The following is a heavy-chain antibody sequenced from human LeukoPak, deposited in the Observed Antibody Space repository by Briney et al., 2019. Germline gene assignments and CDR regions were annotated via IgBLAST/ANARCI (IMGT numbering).Heavy chain of an antibody. CDR1: GGSISSGGYS. V-gene: IGHV4-30-2*01. CDR2: IYHSGST. D-gene: IGHD3-10*01. J-gene: IGHJ4*02. CDR3: ARGPGGSGSYLPYYFDY. Sequence: KSSETLSLTCAVSGGSISSGGYSWSWIRQPPGKGLERIGYIYHSGSTYYNPSLKSRVTISVDRSKNQFSLKLSSVTAADTAVYYCARGPGGSGSYLPYYFDYWGQGTLVTVSS.